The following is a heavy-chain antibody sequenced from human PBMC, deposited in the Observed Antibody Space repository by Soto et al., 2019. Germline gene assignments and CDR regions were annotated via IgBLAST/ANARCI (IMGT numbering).Heavy chain of an antibody. V-gene: IGHV1-69*13. CDR3: ARGSREVAPYYYGMDV. CDR2: IIPIFGTA. J-gene: IGHJ6*02. Sequence: AASVKVSCKASGGTFSSYAISWVRQAPGQGLEWMGGIIPIFGTANYAQKFQGRVTITADESTSTAYMELSSLRSEDTAVYYCARGSREVAPYYYGMDVWGQGTTVTVSS. CDR1: GGTFSSYA. D-gene: IGHD5-12*01.